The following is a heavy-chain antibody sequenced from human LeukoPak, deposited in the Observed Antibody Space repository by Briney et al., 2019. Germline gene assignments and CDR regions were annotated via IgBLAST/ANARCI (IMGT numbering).Heavy chain of an antibody. V-gene: IGHV1-18*01. D-gene: IGHD3-10*01. J-gene: IGHJ4*02. CDR2: ISAYNGNT. CDR1: GYTFTSYG. Sequence: ASVKVSCKASGYTFTSYGISWVRQAPGQGLEWMGWISAYNGNTNYAQKLQGRVTMTTDTSTSTAYMELRSLRSDDTAVYYCATANTMVRGMYYFDYWGQGTLVTVSS. CDR3: ATANTMVRGMYYFDY.